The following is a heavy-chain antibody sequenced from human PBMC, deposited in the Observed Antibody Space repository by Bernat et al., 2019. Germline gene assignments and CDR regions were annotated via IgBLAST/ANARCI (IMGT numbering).Heavy chain of an antibody. Sequence: VQLLESGGALVQPGGSLRLSCAASGFPFSSYAMIWVRQAPGKGLGWVSGIGGRGGSTYYAECEKGRFTIARDNSKNTLYMQMNSLRAEDTAVYYWAKVPNDCGDYVSDYWGQGTLVTVSS. CDR1: GFPFSSYA. CDR2: IGGRGGST. D-gene: IGHD4-17*01. V-gene: IGHV3-23*01. J-gene: IGHJ4*02. CDR3: AKVPNDCGDYVSDY.